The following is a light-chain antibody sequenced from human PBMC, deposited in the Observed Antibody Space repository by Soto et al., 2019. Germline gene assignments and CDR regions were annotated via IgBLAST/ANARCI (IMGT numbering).Light chain of an antibody. Sequence: EIVMTQSPATLSVSPGERATLSCRASQSVSSNLAWYQQKPGQAPRLLIYGASTRATGIPARFSGSGSGTEFTLTISSLQSEDFAVYCCQPYNNWPPGTFGQGTKVEIK. CDR3: QPYNNWPPGT. CDR2: GAS. J-gene: IGKJ1*01. CDR1: QSVSSN. V-gene: IGKV3-15*01.